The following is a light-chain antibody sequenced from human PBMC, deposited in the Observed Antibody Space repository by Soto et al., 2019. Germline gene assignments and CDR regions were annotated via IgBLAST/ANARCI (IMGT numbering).Light chain of an antibody. V-gene: IGKV1-5*01. Sequence: DIQMTQSPSPLSASVGDRVTITCRASPSISSWLAWYQKKPGKAPKLRIYDASSLESGVLSRFSGSGSGTEFTLTISSLQPDDFAKYYCQHYNRYSGTFGQGTKVDIK. CDR1: PSISSW. J-gene: IGKJ1*01. CDR3: QHYNRYSGT. CDR2: DAS.